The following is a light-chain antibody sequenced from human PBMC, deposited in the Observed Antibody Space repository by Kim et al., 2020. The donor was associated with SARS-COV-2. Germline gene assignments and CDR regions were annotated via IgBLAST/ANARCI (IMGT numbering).Light chain of an antibody. CDR3: HQYSKLPLT. V-gene: IGKV1-33*01. J-gene: IGKJ4*01. CDR2: DAS. CDR1: QDINTY. Sequence: DIQMTQSPSSLSASVGDRVTITCQASQDINTYLNWYQQKPGKAPDLLISDASSLETGVPSRFSGSGSGTDFTLTISSLQPEDLATYYCHQYSKLPLTLGGGPKLEI.